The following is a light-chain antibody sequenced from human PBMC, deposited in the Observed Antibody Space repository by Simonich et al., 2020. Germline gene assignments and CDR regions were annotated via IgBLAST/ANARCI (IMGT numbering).Light chain of an antibody. CDR3: MQGTHWPPT. J-gene: IGKJ1*01. Sequence: IVMTQSPLSLPVTPGEPASISCRSSPSLLHSNGYNYLDWYLQKPGQSPQLLIYLGSNRASGVPDRFSGSGSGTDYTLKISRVEAEDVGVYYCMQGTHWPPTFGQGTKVEIK. CDR1: PSLLHSNGYNY. CDR2: LGS. V-gene: IGKV2-28*01.